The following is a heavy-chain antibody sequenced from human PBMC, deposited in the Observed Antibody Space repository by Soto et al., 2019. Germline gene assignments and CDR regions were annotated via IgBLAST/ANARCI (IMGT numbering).Heavy chain of an antibody. D-gene: IGHD3-16*02. J-gene: IGHJ5*02. Sequence: QVQLQESGPGLVKSSQSLSLTCTVSGGSISSGGYYWSWIRQHPGKGLEWIGYIYYSGSTYYNPSLKSRVTISVDTSKNQFSLKLSSVTAADTAVYYCARAHAADKIWGSYRRNDWFDPWGQGTLVTVSS. CDR2: IYYSGST. V-gene: IGHV4-31*03. CDR3: ARAHAADKIWGSYRRNDWFDP. CDR1: GGSISSGGYY.